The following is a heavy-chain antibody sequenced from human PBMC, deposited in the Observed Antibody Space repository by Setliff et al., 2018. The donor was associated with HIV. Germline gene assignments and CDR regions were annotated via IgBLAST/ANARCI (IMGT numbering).Heavy chain of an antibody. V-gene: IGHV5-51*01. CDR3: ARQMTNNVAFPGASPHDPFDV. Sequence: GESLKISCQGSGYSFNSRWIGWVRRKPGKGLEWQGIVYPGNSETSYSQSFQGHVTISVDKSIATAYLQWTSLESSDTARYYCARQMTNNVAFPGASPHDPFDVWGQGTVVTVSS. CDR1: GYSFNSRW. J-gene: IGHJ3*01. CDR2: VYPGNSET. D-gene: IGHD2-8*02.